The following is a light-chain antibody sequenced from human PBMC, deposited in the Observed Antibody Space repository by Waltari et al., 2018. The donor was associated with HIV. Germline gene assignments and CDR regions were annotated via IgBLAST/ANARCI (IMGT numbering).Light chain of an antibody. CDR3: GAWDASLTSGV. CDR1: SSNIGRNY. Sequence: QSVLTQPPSMSAAPGQRVTISCSGGSSNIGRNYVSWYQQLPGTAPKLLIYANDKRPSGIPDRFSGSKSGTSATLDITGLQTGDEADYYCGAWDASLTSGVFGGGTKVTVL. V-gene: IGLV1-51*01. J-gene: IGLJ3*02. CDR2: AND.